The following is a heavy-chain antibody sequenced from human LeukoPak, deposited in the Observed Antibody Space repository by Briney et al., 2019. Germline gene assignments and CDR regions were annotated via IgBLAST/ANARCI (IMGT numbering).Heavy chain of an antibody. Sequence: SETLSLTCTVSVGSISSYYWSWIRQPPRKGLEWIGYIYYSGSTNYNPSLKSRVTISVDTSKNQFSLKLSSVTAADTAVYYCARAGGSLWFGEFPFDYWGQGTLVTVSS. CDR3: ARAGGSLWFGEFPFDY. V-gene: IGHV4-59*01. CDR2: IYYSGST. D-gene: IGHD3-10*01. J-gene: IGHJ4*02. CDR1: VGSISSYY.